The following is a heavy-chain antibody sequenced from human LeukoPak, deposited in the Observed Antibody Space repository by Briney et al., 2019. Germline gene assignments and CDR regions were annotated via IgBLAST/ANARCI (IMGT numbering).Heavy chain of an antibody. CDR2: ISAYYGNT. V-gene: IGHV1-18*01. J-gene: IGHJ4*02. D-gene: IGHD1-1*01. Sequence: ASVEVSCTASGYTFTSYGFSWVRQAPGQGLEWMGWISAYYGNTNYAQKFQGRVTTTTDTSTNTAYMELRSLRIDDTAVYYCARKGDYWNDGAYWGQGTLVIVSS. CDR3: ARKGDYWNDGAY. CDR1: GYTFTSYG.